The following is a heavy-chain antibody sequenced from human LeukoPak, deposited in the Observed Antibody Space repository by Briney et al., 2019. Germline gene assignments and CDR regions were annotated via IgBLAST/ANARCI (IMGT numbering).Heavy chain of an antibody. D-gene: IGHD5-12*01. CDR3: ARVRGYDELSYFDY. CDR2: ISYDGSNK. J-gene: IGHJ4*02. Sequence: GGSLRLSCAASGFTFSSYAMHWVRQAPGKGLEWVAVISYDGSNKYYADSVKGRFTISRDNSKNTLYLQTNSLRAEDTAVYYCARVRGYDELSYFDYWGQGTLVTVSS. CDR1: GFTFSSYA. V-gene: IGHV3-30-3*01.